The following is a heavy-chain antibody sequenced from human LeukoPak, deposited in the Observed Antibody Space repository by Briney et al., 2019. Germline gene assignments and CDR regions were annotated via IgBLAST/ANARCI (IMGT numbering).Heavy chain of an antibody. CDR2: ISASGAAT. CDR3: ASNKSGSYCFDY. V-gene: IGHV3-23*01. D-gene: IGHD1-26*01. CDR1: GFSFSSSV. Sequence: GGSLRLSCAASGFSFSSSVMAWVRQAPGQGLEWVSAISASGAATYYADSVKGRFFISRDNSKNTVSLQLYSLRADDTAVYYCASNKSGSYCFDYWGQGTLVTVSS. J-gene: IGHJ4*02.